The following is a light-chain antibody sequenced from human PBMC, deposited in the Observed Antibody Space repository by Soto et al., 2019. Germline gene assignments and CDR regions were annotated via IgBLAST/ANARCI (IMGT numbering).Light chain of an antibody. CDR2: GAS. Sequence: EIVLTQSPGTLSLSPGERATLSCRASQSVSSSYLAWYQQKPGQAPRLLIYGASSRATGIPDRFSGSGSGTNFPLTISRPEPEDFAVYYCQQYGSSAYTFGQGTKLEIK. CDR1: QSVSSSY. J-gene: IGKJ2*01. V-gene: IGKV3-20*01. CDR3: QQYGSSAYT.